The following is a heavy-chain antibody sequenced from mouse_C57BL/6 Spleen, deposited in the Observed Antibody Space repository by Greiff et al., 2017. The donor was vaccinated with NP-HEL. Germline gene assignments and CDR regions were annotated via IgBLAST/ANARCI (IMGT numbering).Heavy chain of an antibody. CDR3: AREARGTTVVEYYFDY. V-gene: IGHV14-3*01. J-gene: IGHJ2*01. CDR1: GFNIKNTY. Sequence: EVKLQESVAELVRPGASVKLSCTASGFNIKNTYMHWVKQRPEQGLEWIGRIDPANGNTKYAPKFQGKATITADTSSNTAYLQLSSLTSEDTAIYYCAREARGTTVVEYYFDYWGQGTTLTVSS. CDR2: IDPANGNT. D-gene: IGHD1-1*01.